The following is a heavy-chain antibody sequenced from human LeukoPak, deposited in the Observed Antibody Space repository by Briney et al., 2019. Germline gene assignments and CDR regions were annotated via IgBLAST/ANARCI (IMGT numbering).Heavy chain of an antibody. V-gene: IGHV4-39*02. D-gene: IGHD4-23*01. CDR1: GGSISSSGYY. Sequence: PSETLSLTCTVSGGSISSSGYYWDWIRQPPGKGLEWIVSIFYSGNTYYNPSLKSRVTISVDTSKNPFSLKLSSVTAADTAVYYCARRSYGGPDFWGQGTLVTLSS. J-gene: IGHJ4*02. CDR2: IFYSGNT. CDR3: ARRSYGGPDF.